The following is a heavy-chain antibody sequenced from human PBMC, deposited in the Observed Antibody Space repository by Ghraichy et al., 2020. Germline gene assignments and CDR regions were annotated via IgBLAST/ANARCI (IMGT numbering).Heavy chain of an antibody. CDR3: ARLPLPRRAAVGDWYFDL. CDR1: GFSFSDYS. Sequence: LSLTCEGSGFSFSDYSMIWVRLTPRKALEWVSYITGSSITIFYTDSVKGRFTISRDNSKNSLYLQMNSLRAEDTAVYYCARLPLPRRAAVGDWYFDLWGRGTLVTVSS. V-gene: IGHV3-48*01. CDR2: ITGSSITI. D-gene: IGHD6-13*01. J-gene: IGHJ2*01.